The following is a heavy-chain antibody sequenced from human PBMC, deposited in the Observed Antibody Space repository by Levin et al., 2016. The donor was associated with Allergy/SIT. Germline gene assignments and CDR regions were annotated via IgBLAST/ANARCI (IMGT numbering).Heavy chain of an antibody. Sequence: WVRQAPGQRLEWMGWINAGNGNTKYSQKFQGRVTITRDTSVSTAYMELSSLRSEDTAVYYCAREGRGWTFDYWGQGTLVTVSS. CDR2: INAGNGNT. D-gene: IGHD2-15*01. CDR3: AREGRGWTFDY. J-gene: IGHJ4*02. V-gene: IGHV1-3*01.